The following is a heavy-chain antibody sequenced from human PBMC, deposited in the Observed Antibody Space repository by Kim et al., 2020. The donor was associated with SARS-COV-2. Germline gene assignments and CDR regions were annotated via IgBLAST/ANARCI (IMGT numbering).Heavy chain of an antibody. Sequence: GESLKISCKGSGYSFTSYWIGWVRQMPGKGLEWMGIIYPGDSDTRYSPSFQGQVTISADKSISTAYLQWSSLKASDTAMYYCAIAQYGYNFPLDLAYWGQRTLVTVSS. CDR1: GYSFTSYW. CDR3: AIAQYGYNFPLDLAY. CDR2: IYPGDSDT. D-gene: IGHD5-12*01. V-gene: IGHV5-51*01. J-gene: IGHJ4*02.